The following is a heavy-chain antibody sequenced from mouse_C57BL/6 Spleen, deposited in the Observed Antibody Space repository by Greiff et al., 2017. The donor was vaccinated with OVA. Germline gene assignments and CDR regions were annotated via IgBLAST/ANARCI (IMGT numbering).Heavy chain of an antibody. D-gene: IGHD2-4*01. J-gene: IGHJ3*01. CDR2: IYPGSGST. CDR3: ASGAIYYDYDRGFAY. CDR1: GYTFTSYW. Sequence: QVQLQQPGAELVKPGASVKMSCKASGYTFTSYWITWVKQRPGQGLEWIGDIYPGSGSTKYNEKFKSKATLTVDTSSSTAYMQLSSLTSEDSAVYYCASGAIYYDYDRGFAYWGQGTLVTVSA. V-gene: IGHV1-55*01.